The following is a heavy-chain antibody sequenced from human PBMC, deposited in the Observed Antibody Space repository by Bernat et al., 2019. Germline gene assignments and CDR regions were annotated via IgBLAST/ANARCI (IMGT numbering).Heavy chain of an antibody. CDR3: AKNFFYSMDV. Sequence: HVQLQESGPGLVKPSGTLSLTCAVSGGSVNDDNWWSWVRQPPGKGLEWIGEIYHSGSTNYNPSLKSRVTVSVDTSRDQFSLYLTSVTAADTAVYYWAKNFFYSMDVWGQGTTVTVSS. D-gene: IGHD1-7*01. J-gene: IGHJ6*02. V-gene: IGHV4-4*02. CDR1: GGSVNDDNW. CDR2: IYHSGST.